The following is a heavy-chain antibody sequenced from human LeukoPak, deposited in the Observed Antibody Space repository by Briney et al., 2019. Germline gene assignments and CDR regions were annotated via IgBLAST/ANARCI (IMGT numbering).Heavy chain of an antibody. Sequence: GGSLRLSCAASGFTLSSNAMNWVRQAPGKGLDWVSVISTSGGTTYYADSVKGRFTISRDNSKNTLYLQMNSLSVEDTAVYYCAKDEVLWFGERAFDIWGHGTMVTVSS. D-gene: IGHD3-10*01. CDR2: ISTSGGTT. V-gene: IGHV3-23*01. CDR3: AKDEVLWFGERAFDI. J-gene: IGHJ3*02. CDR1: GFTLSSNA.